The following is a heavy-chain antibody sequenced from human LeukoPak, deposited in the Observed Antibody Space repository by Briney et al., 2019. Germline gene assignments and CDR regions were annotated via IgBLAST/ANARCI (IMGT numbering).Heavy chain of an antibody. CDR1: GGSFSGYY. CDR3: AREENGSSDL. V-gene: IGHV4-34*01. CDR2: INHSGST. J-gene: IGHJ2*01. D-gene: IGHD5-24*01. Sequence: SETLSLTCAVYGGSFSGYYWSWIRQPPGKGLEWIGEINHSGSTNYNPSLKSRVTISVDTSKNQFSLKLSSVTAADTAVYYCAREENGSSDLWGRGTLVTVSS.